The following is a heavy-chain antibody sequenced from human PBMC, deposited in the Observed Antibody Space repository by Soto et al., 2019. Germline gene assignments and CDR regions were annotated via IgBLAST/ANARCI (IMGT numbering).Heavy chain of an antibody. J-gene: IGHJ4*02. CDR2: IYYSGNT. V-gene: IGHV4-30-4*01. Sequence: QVQLRESGPGLVKPSQTLSLTCTVSGDSISSGDYYWSWIRQPPGKGLEWIGCIYYSGNTYYNPSVRRRFTISVATSKTRFSRQLSSVTVADTAVSYCASAFKRYSSPPGPLEYWGRGTLVTVSS. CDR3: ASAFKRYSSPPGPLEY. D-gene: IGHD6-13*01. CDR1: GDSISSGDYY.